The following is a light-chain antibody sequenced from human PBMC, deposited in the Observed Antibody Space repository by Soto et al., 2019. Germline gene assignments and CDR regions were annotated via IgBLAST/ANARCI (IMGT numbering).Light chain of an antibody. CDR1: QSVSSSS. CDR2: DAS. Sequence: EIVLAQSPGTLSLSPGDRATLSCRASQSVSSSSLAWYQQKPGQAPRLLIYDASNRATGIPDRFSGSGSGTDFTLTISRLEPEDFAVYFCQQYGSSPPTFGQGTKVDIK. CDR3: QQYGSSPPT. J-gene: IGKJ1*01. V-gene: IGKV3-20*01.